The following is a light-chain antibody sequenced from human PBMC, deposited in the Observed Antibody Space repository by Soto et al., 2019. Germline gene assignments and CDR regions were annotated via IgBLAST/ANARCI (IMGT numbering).Light chain of an antibody. CDR3: QQSYSSPYT. CDR2: AAS. Sequence: DIQMTQSPSSLSASVGDRVTITCRASQSISSYLNWYQQNSGKAPKLLIYAASSLQSGVPSRFSGSGSGTDFTLTISSLQPEDFATYYCQQSYSSPYTFGQGTKLEIK. V-gene: IGKV1-39*01. J-gene: IGKJ2*01. CDR1: QSISSY.